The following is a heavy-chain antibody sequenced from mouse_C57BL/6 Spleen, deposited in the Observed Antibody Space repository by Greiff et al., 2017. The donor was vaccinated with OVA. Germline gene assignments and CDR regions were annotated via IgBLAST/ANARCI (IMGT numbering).Heavy chain of an antibody. J-gene: IGHJ2*01. Sequence: EVQRVESGGGLVQPKGSLKLSCAASGFSFNTYAMNWVRQAPGQGLEWVARIRSKSNNYATYYADSVKDRFTISRDDSESLLYLQMNNLKTEDTAMYYCVRDWDDYFDYWGQGTTLTVSS. CDR1: GFSFNTYA. V-gene: IGHV10-1*01. CDR3: VRDWDDYFDY. D-gene: IGHD4-1*01. CDR2: IRSKSNNYAT.